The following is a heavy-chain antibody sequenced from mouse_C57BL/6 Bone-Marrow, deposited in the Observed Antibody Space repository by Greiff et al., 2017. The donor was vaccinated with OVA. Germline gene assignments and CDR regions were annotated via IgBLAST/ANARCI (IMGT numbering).Heavy chain of an antibody. D-gene: IGHD1-1*01. V-gene: IGHV5-9*01. J-gene: IGHJ4*01. CDR2: ISGGGGNT. CDR3: ARPFITTVVGPGAMDY. Sequence: EVQLVESGGGLVKPGGSLKLSCAASGFTFSSYTMSWVRQTPEKRLEWVATISGGGGNTYYPDSVKGRFTISRDNAKNTLYLQMSSLRSEDTALYDCARPFITTVVGPGAMDYWGQGTSVTVSS. CDR1: GFTFSSYT.